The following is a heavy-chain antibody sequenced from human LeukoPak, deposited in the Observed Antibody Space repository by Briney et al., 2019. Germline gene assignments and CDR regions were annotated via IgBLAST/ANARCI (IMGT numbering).Heavy chain of an antibody. CDR3: RFGANYYYYGMDV. V-gene: IGHV3-48*03. CDR1: RFTFSNYE. D-gene: IGHD3-10*01. CDR2: ISSSGSTI. J-gene: IGHJ6*02. Sequence: GGSLRLSCAASRFTFSNYEMHWVRQAPGKGLEWVSYISSSGSTIYYADSVKGRFTISRDNAKNSLYLQMNSLRAEDTAVYYCRFGANYYYYGMDVWGQGTTVTVSS.